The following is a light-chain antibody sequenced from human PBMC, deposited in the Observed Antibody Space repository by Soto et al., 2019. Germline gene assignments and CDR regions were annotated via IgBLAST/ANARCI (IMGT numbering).Light chain of an antibody. CDR1: QSVSSN. CDR2: GAS. Sequence: EIVMTQSPATLSVSPGERATLSCRASQSVSSNLAWYQQXXXXXPRLLIYGASTRATGIPARFSGXXSGTXXTLTISSLQSEDFAVYYCQQYNNWPPYTFGQGTKLEIK. J-gene: IGKJ2*01. V-gene: IGKV3-15*01. CDR3: QQYNNWPPYT.